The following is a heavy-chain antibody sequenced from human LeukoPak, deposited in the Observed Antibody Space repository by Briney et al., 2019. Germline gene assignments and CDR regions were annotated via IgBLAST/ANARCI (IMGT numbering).Heavy chain of an antibody. J-gene: IGHJ4*02. V-gene: IGHV3-66*01. D-gene: IGHD2-21*02. CDR3: AGSLAYCGGDCRLGDY. Sequence: GGSLRLSCAASGFTVSSNYMTWVRQAPGKGLEWVSLIHSGGSTYYADAVKGRFTISRDNSKNTVYLQMNSLTAEDTAVYYCAGSLAYCGGDCRLGDYWGQGTLVTVSS. CDR1: GFTVSSNY. CDR2: IHSGGST.